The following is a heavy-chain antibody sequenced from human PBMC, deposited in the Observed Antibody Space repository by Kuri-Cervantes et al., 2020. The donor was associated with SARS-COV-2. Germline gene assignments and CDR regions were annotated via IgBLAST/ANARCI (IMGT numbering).Heavy chain of an antibody. CDR2: ISSSGSTI. J-gene: IGHJ6*02. Sequence: GALKIPCAASGFTFSSYEMNWVRQAPGKGLEWVSYISSSGSTIYYADSVKGRFTISRDNVKNSLYLQMNSLRDEDTAGYYSAFDALNFYYYGMDVWGQGTTVTVSS. V-gene: IGHV3-48*03. CDR1: GFTFSSYE. CDR3: AFDALNFYYYGMDV.